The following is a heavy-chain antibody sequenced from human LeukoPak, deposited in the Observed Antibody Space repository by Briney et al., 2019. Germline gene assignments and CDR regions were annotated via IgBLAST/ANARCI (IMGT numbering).Heavy chain of an antibody. V-gene: IGHV4-31*03. D-gene: IGHD2-15*01. J-gene: IGHJ5*02. CDR3: ARVSLVWGVVP. Sequence: PSETLSLTCTVSGGSISSSKYYWGWIRQPPGKGLEWIGNIYYSGNTYYTPSLKSRLTMSIDTSKNQFSLRLSSVTAADTAVYYCARVSLVWGVVPWGQGTLVTVSS. CDR1: GGSISSSKYY. CDR2: IYYSGNT.